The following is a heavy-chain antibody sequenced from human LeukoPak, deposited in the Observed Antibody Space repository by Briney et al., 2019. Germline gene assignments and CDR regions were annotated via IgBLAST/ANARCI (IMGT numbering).Heavy chain of an antibody. J-gene: IGHJ6*03. CDR1: EFSVKYNY. CDR2: LYSAGST. V-gene: IGHV3-53*01. Sequence: GGSLRLSCAASEFSVKYNYMTWVRQAPGKGLEWVSLLYSAGSTNYADSVKGRFTISRDDSENTLYLQMNSLRAEDTAVYYCAKAPQSGGSNYYYYMDVWGKGTTVTVSS. CDR3: AKAPQSGGSNYYYYMDV. D-gene: IGHD4-23*01.